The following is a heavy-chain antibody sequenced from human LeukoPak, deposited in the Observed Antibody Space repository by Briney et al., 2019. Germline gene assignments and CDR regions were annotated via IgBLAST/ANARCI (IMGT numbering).Heavy chain of an antibody. CDR3: ARESACGTTNCLAPADWLDP. D-gene: IGHD2-2*01. Sequence: ASVKVSCKASGYTFTGYYMHWVRQAPGQGLEWMGWISPNSGDTDIAQKFQGRVTMTRDTSIATSYMEVDSLTSDDTAVYYCARESACGTTNCLAPADWLDPWGQGTLVVVSS. CDR1: GYTFTGYY. V-gene: IGHV1-2*02. J-gene: IGHJ5*02. CDR2: ISPNSGDT.